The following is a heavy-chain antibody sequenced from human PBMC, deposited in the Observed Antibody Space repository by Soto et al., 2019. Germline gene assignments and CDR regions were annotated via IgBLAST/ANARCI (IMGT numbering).Heavy chain of an antibody. J-gene: IGHJ3*01. Sequence: GGSLRLSCAASKISINNYTMHWVRQAPGKGLEWVSLISWDGGSTYYADSVKGRFTISRDNSKNSLYLQMNSLRTEDTALYYCAKGGITIPPGFWGQGTMVPVSS. V-gene: IGHV3-43*01. CDR3: AKGGITIPPGF. D-gene: IGHD3-3*01. CDR2: ISWDGGST. CDR1: KISINNYT.